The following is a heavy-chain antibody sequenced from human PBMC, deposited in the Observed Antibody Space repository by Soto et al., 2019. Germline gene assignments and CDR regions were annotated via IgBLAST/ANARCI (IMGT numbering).Heavy chain of an antibody. J-gene: IGHJ4*02. CDR3: AKAQAWELLFDF. CDR1: GGSISSYY. V-gene: IGHV4-59*06. Sequence: SETLSLTCTVSGGSISSYYWSWIRQPPGKGLEWIANIYYSGSTYYNPSLKSRVTISIDTPKNQFSLKLSSVTAADTAVYYCAKAQAWELLFDFWGQGTLVTVSS. CDR2: IYYSGST. D-gene: IGHD1-26*01.